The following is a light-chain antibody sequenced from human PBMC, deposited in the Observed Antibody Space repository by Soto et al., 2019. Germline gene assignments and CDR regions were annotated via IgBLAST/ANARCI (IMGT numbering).Light chain of an antibody. CDR3: HQYGSSPGT. V-gene: IGKV3-20*01. CDR2: GAS. J-gene: IGKJ1*01. Sequence: DIVLTQSPGTLSLSPGERATLSCRASQSVTNRYLAWYQQKPGQAPRLLFFGASIRDTGIPDRFSGSGAGTDFTLTINRLEPEDSAVYYCHQYGSSPGTCGPGTQVAIK. CDR1: QSVTNRY.